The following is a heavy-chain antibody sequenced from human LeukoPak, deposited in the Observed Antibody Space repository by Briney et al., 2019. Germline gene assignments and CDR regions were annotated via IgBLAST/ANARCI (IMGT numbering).Heavy chain of an antibody. V-gene: IGHV4-59*01. D-gene: IGHD6-13*01. CDR1: GGSISSYY. J-gene: IGHJ4*02. CDR2: IYYSGST. Sequence: KPSETLSLTCTVSGGSISSYYWRWLRQPPGKGLEWIGHIYYSGSTNYNPSLKSRVTISVDTSKNQFSLKLSSVTAADTAVYYCARGTAAAGTGEYWGQGTLVTVSS. CDR3: ARGTAAAGTGEY.